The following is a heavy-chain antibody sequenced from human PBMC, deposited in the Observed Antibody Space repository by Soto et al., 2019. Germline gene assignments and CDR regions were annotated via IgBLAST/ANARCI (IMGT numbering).Heavy chain of an antibody. CDR1: GFTFGDHA. CDR3: AKGLLIMVRKVIITPQYYYGMGA. Sequence: PXECLRLSCAASGFTFGDHARSWVRQAPGKGLEWVSVISGSVGITYYEDSVKGRFTISRDNAKNTLYLQMNSLRAEDTAVYYCAKGLLIMVRKVIITPQYYYGMGAWGQGTTVTVSS. V-gene: IGHV3-23*01. J-gene: IGHJ6*02. CDR2: ISGSVGIT. D-gene: IGHD3-10*01.